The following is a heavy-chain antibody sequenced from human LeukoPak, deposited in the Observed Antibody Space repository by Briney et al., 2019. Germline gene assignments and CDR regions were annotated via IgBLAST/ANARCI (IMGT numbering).Heavy chain of an antibody. D-gene: IGHD6-13*01. CDR2: IYTSGST. Sequence: PSETLSLTCTVSGGSINSYYWSWIRQPAGKGLEWIGRIYTSGSTNYNPSLKSRVTTSVDTSKNQFSLKLSSVTAADTAVYYCARGGAKAAAGTSSLIYWGQGTLVTVSS. CDR3: ARGGAKAAAGTSSLIY. J-gene: IGHJ4*02. CDR1: GGSINSYY. V-gene: IGHV4-4*07.